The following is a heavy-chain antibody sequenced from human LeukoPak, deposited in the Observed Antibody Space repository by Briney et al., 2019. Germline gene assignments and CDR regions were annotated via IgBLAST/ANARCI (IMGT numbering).Heavy chain of an antibody. V-gene: IGHV3-23*01. CDR2: ISGSGGST. J-gene: IGHJ6*02. CDR3: AKTFIVAGNYYYGMDV. CDR1: GFTFSSYA. Sequence: GGSLRLSCAASGFTFSSYAMSWVRQAAGKGLEWVSAISGSGGSTYYADSVKGRFTISRDNSKNTLYLQMNSLRAEDTAVYYCAKTFIVAGNYYYGMDVWGQGTTVTVSS. D-gene: IGHD5-12*01.